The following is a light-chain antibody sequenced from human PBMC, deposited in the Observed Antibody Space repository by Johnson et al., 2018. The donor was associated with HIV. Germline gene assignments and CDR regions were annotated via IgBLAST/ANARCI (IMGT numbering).Light chain of an antibody. CDR2: DSY. J-gene: IGLJ1*01. Sequence: QLVLTQPPSVSAAPGQKVTISCSGSSSNIGNNYVSWYQQLPGTAPKLLIYDSYSRPSGVPDRFSGSKSGTSATLGITGLQTGDEGDYYCGTWDKSLNTGAVFGTGTKVTVL. CDR1: SSNIGNNY. CDR3: GTWDKSLNTGAV. V-gene: IGLV1-51*01.